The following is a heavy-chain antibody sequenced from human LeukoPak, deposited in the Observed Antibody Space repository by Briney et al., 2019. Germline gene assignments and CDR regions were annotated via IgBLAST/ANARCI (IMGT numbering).Heavy chain of an antibody. CDR1: GGSFSGYY. J-gene: IGHJ5*02. CDR2: INHSGST. Sequence: SETLSLTCAVYGGSFSGYYWSWIRQPPGKGLEWRGEINHSGSTNYNPSLKSRVTISVDTSKNQFSLKLSSVTAADTAVYYCARGRSRYCSSTSCPNWFDPWGQGTLVTVSS. V-gene: IGHV4-34*01. CDR3: ARGRSRYCSSTSCPNWFDP. D-gene: IGHD2-2*01.